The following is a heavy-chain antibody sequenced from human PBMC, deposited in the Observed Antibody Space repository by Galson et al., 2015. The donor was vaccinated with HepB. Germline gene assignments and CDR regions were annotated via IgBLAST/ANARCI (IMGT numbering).Heavy chain of an antibody. D-gene: IGHD1-26*01. V-gene: IGHV1-2*02. CDR1: GYTFTDYY. Sequence: SVKVSCKASGYTFTDYYMHWVRQAPGQGLEWMGWINPNSGGTNYAEKFQGRVTMTRDTSISTAYMELSRLRSDDTAVYYCARASGPHLSGGYTGRFDPWGQGTLVTVSS. CDR2: INPNSGGT. J-gene: IGHJ5*02. CDR3: ARASGPHLSGGYTGRFDP.